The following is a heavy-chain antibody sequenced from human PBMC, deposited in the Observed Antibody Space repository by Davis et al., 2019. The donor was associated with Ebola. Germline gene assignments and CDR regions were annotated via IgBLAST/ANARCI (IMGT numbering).Heavy chain of an antibody. CDR1: GFTFSADY. CDR2: INSDGSST. D-gene: IGHD3-10*01. J-gene: IGHJ4*02. Sequence: HTGGSLRLSCAASGFTFSADYMNWIRQAPGKGLVWVSRINSDGSSTSYADSVKGRFTISRDNAKNTLYLQMNSLRAEDTAVYYCARALRGVLYWGQGTLVTVSS. V-gene: IGHV3-74*01. CDR3: ARALRGVLY.